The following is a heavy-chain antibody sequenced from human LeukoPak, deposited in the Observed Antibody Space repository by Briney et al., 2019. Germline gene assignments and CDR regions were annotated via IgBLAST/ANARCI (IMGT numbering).Heavy chain of an antibody. Sequence: SETLSLTCAAYGGSFSGYYWGWIRQPPGKGLEWIGEINHSGSTNYNPSLKSRVTISVDTSKNQFSLKLSSVTAADTAVYYCARGPARAATYYFDYWGQGTLVTVSS. J-gene: IGHJ4*02. CDR2: INHSGST. V-gene: IGHV4-34*01. CDR3: ARGPARAATYYFDY. D-gene: IGHD2-15*01. CDR1: GGSFSGYY.